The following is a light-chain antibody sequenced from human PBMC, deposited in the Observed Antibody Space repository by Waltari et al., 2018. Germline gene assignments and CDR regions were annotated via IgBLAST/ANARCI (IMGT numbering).Light chain of an antibody. V-gene: IGKV4-1*01. Sequence: DIVMTQSPDSLAVSLGERATINCKSSQSLLHSSTNKNHLAWCQHKSGQRPKLLIHWASIRESGVPDRFSGSGSGTDFTLTISSLQAEDVAIYYCQQYSAGPLFGGGTKVEIK. CDR3: QQYSAGPL. J-gene: IGKJ4*01. CDR2: WAS. CDR1: QSLLHSSTNKNH.